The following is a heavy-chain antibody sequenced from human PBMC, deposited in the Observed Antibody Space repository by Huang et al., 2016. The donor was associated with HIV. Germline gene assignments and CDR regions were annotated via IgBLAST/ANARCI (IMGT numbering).Heavy chain of an antibody. D-gene: IGHD3-16*01. CDR2: VNHRGSA. CDR1: GGPLSGHY. V-gene: IGHV4-34*01. J-gene: IGHJ3*02. Sequence: QVRLHQWGTGLVRPSETLSLTCAVYGGPLSGHYWSWVRLPPGGSLEWLGAVNHRGSANYNPSIKSRLSMSIDTSKKQFSLKLGSVTAADTALYYCARSLMGEDPFDIWGQGTLVTVSS. CDR3: ARSLMGEDPFDI.